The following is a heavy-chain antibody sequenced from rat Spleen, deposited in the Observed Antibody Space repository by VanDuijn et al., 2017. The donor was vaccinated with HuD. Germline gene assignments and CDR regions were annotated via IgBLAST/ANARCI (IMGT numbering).Heavy chain of an antibody. Sequence: EVQLVESGGGLVQPGRSLKLSCAASGRTFSDYYMAWVRQAPTKGLEWVATISYDARRTYYRDSVKGRFTISRDNAKTILYLQMDSLRSEDTATYFCASRTGNWFAYWGQGTLVTVSS. J-gene: IGHJ3*01. V-gene: IGHV5-7*01. D-gene: IGHD5-1*01. CDR3: ASRTGNWFAY. CDR2: ISYDARRT. CDR1: GRTFSDYY.